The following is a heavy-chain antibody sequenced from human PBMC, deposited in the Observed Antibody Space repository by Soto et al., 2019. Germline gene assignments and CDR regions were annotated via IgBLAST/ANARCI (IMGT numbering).Heavy chain of an antibody. D-gene: IGHD6-13*01. CDR1: DGAFSGYS. V-gene: IGHV4-34*01. CDR2: INHSRST. Sequence: PSETLSLTCAVYDGAFSGYSRSWIRHPPEKGLERIGAINHSRSTNYNPSLKSRVTISVDTSKNQVSLKLTSVTATATAVYYYVRRVTIAAACTNWFKPWGQRT. J-gene: IGHJ5*02. CDR3: VRRVTIAAACTNWFKP.